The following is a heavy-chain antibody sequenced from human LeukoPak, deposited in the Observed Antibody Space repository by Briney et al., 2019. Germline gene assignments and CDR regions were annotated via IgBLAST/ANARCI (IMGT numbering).Heavy chain of an antibody. J-gene: IGHJ3*02. Sequence: PGGSLRFSCAASGFTFSSYSMNWVRQAPGKGLEWVSSIRSSSSYIYYADSVKGRFTISRDNAKKSLYLQMNSLRAEDTAVYYCVRVWGSSGDYSHEAFDIWGQGTMVTVSS. D-gene: IGHD3-22*01. CDR3: VRVWGSSGDYSHEAFDI. CDR1: GFTFSSYS. V-gene: IGHV3-21*01. CDR2: IRSSSSYI.